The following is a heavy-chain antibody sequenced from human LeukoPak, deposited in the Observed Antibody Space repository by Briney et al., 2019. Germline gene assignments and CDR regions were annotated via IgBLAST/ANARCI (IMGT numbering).Heavy chain of an antibody. Sequence: PSETLSLTCTVSGGSISSYYWSWIRQPPGKGLEWIGYIYYSGSTNYNPSLKSRVTISVDTSKNQFSLKLSFVTAADTAVYYCARETPDDPIAPPRPGYAFDIWGQGTMVTVSS. J-gene: IGHJ3*02. V-gene: IGHV4-59*01. CDR3: ARETPDDPIAPPRPGYAFDI. D-gene: IGHD3-16*02. CDR2: IYYSGST. CDR1: GGSISSYY.